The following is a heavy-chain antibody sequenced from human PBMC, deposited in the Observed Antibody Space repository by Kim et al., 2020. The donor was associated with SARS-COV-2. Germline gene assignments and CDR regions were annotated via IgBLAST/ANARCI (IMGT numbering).Heavy chain of an antibody. CDR1: GFTFSSYA. V-gene: IGHV3-9*01. CDR3: AKVRLVTGTVTPFAY. Sequence: GGSLRLSCAAFGFTFSSYAMHWVRQTPGKGLEWVSGINCNSSSIYYADSVKGRFTISRDNAKNSLYLQMNSLRAEDTALYYCAKVRLVTGTVTPFAYWG. D-gene: IGHD6-19*01. CDR2: INCNSSSI. J-gene: IGHJ4*01.